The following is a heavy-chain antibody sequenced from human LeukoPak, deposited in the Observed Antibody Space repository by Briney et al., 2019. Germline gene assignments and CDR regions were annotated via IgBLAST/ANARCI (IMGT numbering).Heavy chain of an antibody. CDR1: GYTFTDYY. CDR2: INPNSGGT. J-gene: IGHJ3*02. V-gene: IGHV1-2*02. D-gene: IGHD2-15*01. CDR3: ARSINSPRYCSGGSCYSPNDAFDI. Sequence: GASVKVSCKASGYTFTDYYMHWVRQAPGQGLEWMGWINPNSGGTNYAQKFQGRVTMTRDTSISTAYMELSRLRSDDTAVYYCARSINSPRYCSGGSCYSPNDAFDIWGQGTMVTVSS.